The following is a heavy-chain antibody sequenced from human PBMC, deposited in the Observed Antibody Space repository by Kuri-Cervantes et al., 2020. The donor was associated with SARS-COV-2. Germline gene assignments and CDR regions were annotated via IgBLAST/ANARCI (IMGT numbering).Heavy chain of an antibody. D-gene: IGHD3-22*01. J-gene: IGHJ3*02. Sequence: GESLKISCKAAGYTFTDYYIHWVRQAPGQGLEWMGWINPISGGTKYAQKFQGRVTMTRDTSITTAYMEVSRLTSDDTAVYYCVRFRYYDSSREAVDMWGQGTMVTVSS. CDR1: GYTFTDYY. V-gene: IGHV1-2*02. CDR3: VRFRYYDSSREAVDM. CDR2: INPISGGT.